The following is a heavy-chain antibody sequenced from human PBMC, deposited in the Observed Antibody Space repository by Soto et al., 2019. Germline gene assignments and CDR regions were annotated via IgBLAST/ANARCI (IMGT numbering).Heavy chain of an antibody. D-gene: IGHD6-13*01. CDR3: ARQAGAAAGKHAFDI. CDR2: IYYSGST. V-gene: IGHV4-59*08. Sequence: SETLSLTCTVSGGSISSYYWSWIRQPPGKGLEWIGYIYYSGSTNYNPSLKSRVTISVDTSKNHFSLKLSSVTAADTAVYYCARQAGAAAGKHAFDIWGQGTMVTVSS. CDR1: GGSISSYY. J-gene: IGHJ3*02.